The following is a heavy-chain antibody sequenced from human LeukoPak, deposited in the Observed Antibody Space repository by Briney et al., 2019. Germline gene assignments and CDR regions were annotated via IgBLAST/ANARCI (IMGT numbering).Heavy chain of an antibody. Sequence: GGSLRLSCAASGFIFSNHAMSWVRQAPEKGLEWVSAITGDGGTTYYADSVKGRFTISRDNSKNALSLQMSSLRVEDTAVYYCAKSYSSGWYTTDYWGQGTLVTVSS. J-gene: IGHJ4*02. CDR1: GFIFSNHA. CDR2: ITGDGGTT. CDR3: AKSYSSGWYTTDY. V-gene: IGHV3-23*01. D-gene: IGHD6-19*01.